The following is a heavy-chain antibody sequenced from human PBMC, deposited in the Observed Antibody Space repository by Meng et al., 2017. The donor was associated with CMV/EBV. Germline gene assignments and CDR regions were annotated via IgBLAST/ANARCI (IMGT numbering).Heavy chain of an antibody. CDR3: AKDVGRNWNLVTY. J-gene: IGHJ4*02. CDR1: GFTFSSYA. D-gene: IGHD1-7*01. V-gene: IGHV3-23*01. CDR2: ISGSGGST. Sequence: EVQLLGGGGGLGQPGGSLRLSCAASGFTFSSYAMSWVRQAPGKGLEWVSAISGSGGSTYYADSVKGRFTISRDNSKNTLYLQMNSLRAEDTAVYYCAKDVGRNWNLVTYWGQGTLVTVSS.